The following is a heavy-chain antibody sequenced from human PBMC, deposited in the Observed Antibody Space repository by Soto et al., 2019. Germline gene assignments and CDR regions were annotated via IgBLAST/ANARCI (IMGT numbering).Heavy chain of an antibody. CDR1: GFMFSAYW. Sequence: GGSLRLSCEASGFMFSAYWMSWVRQAPGKGLEWVANIHGDGGKIYYVDSVKGRFTISRDNAKRSLYLQMNSLRAEDTAVYYCARDFYGGYTYGPGDYWGQGALVTVSS. CDR3: ARDFYGGYTYGPGDY. CDR2: IHGDGGKI. V-gene: IGHV3-7*01. J-gene: IGHJ4*02. D-gene: IGHD5-18*01.